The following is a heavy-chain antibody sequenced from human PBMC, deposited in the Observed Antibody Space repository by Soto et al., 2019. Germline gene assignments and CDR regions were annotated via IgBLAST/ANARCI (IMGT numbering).Heavy chain of an antibody. Sequence: GGSLRLSCAASGFTFSSNYMSWVRQAPEKGLEWVSVIYSGGSTSYSDSVKGRFTITRDDYKNTLHLQLNSIIVADAAVYYYSRDRGHARGFDLWGQGTMVTVSS. J-gene: IGHJ4*02. CDR1: GFTFSSNY. V-gene: IGHV3-53*01. CDR2: IYSGGST. D-gene: IGHD2-15*01. CDR3: SRDRGHARGFDL.